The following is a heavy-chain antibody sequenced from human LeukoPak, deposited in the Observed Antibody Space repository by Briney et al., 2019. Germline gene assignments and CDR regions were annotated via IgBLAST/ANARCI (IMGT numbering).Heavy chain of an antibody. Sequence: SGPALVKPTQTLTLTCTFSGFSLNTSGVCVSWIRQPPGKALEWLARIDWDDDKYYSTSLKTRLTISKDTSKNQVVLTMTNMDPVDTATYYCARTNSIFGVVSKSAFDYWGQGTLVTVSS. D-gene: IGHD3-3*01. CDR1: GFSLNTSGVC. CDR2: IDWDDDK. V-gene: IGHV2-70*11. J-gene: IGHJ4*02. CDR3: ARTNSIFGVVSKSAFDY.